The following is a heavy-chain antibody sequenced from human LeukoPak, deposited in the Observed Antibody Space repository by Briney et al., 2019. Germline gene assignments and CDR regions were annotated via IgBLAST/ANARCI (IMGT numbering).Heavy chain of an antibody. J-gene: IGHJ4*02. CDR3: AREPRSSSWYHGRPVPVFDY. V-gene: IGHV1-69*01. CDR1: GGTFSSYA. D-gene: IGHD6-13*01. Sequence: SVKVSCKASGGTFSSYAISWVRQAPGQGLEWMGGIITIFGTANYAQKFQGRVTITADESTSTAYMELSSLRSEDTAVYYCAREPRSSSWYHGRPVPVFDYWGQGTLVT. CDR2: IITIFGTA.